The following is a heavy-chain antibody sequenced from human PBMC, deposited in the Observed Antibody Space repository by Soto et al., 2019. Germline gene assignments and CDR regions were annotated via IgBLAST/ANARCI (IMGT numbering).Heavy chain of an antibody. V-gene: IGHV4-34*01. J-gene: IGHJ6*02. CDR1: GGSFSGYY. D-gene: IGHD6-6*01. Sequence: SETLSLTCAVYGGSFSGYYWSWIRQPPGKGLEWIGEINHSGSTNYNPSLKSRVTISVDTSKNQFSLKLSSVTAADTAVYYCTSVLSSSNPPYYYGMDVWGQGTTVTVSS. CDR3: TSVLSSSNPPYYYGMDV. CDR2: INHSGST.